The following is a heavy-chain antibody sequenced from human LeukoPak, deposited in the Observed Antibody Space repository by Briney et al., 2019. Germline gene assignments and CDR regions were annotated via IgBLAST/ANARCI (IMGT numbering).Heavy chain of an antibody. V-gene: IGHV1-69*04. CDR2: IIPILGIA. Sequence: ASVKVSCKASGGTFSSYAISWVRQAPGQGLEWMGRIIPILGIANYAQKFQGRVTITADKSTSTAYMELSSLRSEDTAVYYCARDPSSPCYYYYGMDVWGQGTTVTVSS. J-gene: IGHJ6*02. CDR3: ARDPSSPCYYYYGMDV. CDR1: GGTFSSYA.